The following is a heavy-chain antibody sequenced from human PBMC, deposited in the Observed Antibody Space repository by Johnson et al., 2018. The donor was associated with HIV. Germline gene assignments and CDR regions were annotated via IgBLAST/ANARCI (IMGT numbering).Heavy chain of an antibody. J-gene: IGHJ3*02. D-gene: IGHD3-10*01. V-gene: IGHV3-30*18. CDR2: ISYDGSNK. CDR1: GFTFSSYG. Sequence: HVQLVESGGGVVQPGRSLRLSCAASGFTFSSYGMHWVRQAPGKGLEWVAVISYDGSNKYYTDSVKGRFTISRDNSKNTLYVQMNSLRAEDTAVYYCAKSTQANILRESGPYGAFDIWGQGTMVTVSS. CDR3: AKSTQANILRESGPYGAFDI.